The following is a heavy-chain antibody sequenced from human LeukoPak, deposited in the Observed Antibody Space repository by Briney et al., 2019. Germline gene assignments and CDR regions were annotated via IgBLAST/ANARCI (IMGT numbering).Heavy chain of an antibody. CDR2: IYYSGST. D-gene: IGHD4-11*01. J-gene: IGHJ6*02. CDR3: AREPTTVTGYYYYGMDV. V-gene: IGHV4-59*01. CDR1: GGSISSYY. Sequence: SETLSLTCTVSGGSISSYYWSWIRQPPGKGLEWIGYIYYSGSTNYNPSLKSRVTISADTSKNQFSLKLSSVTAADTAVYYCAREPTTVTGYYYYGMDVWGQGTTVTVSS.